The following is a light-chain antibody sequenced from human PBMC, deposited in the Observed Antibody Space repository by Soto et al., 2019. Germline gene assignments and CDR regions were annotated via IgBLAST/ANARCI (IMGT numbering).Light chain of an antibody. CDR3: CSHSTSIAWV. CDR1: DNDVGGYDF. CDR2: QVT. J-gene: IGLJ3*02. Sequence: QLVLTQSASVSGSPGQSITISCTGTDNDVGGYDFVSWYQQHPGRAPKLLIHQVTIRLSGISSRFSGSKSGNTASLTITGLQPEDEAMYFCCSHSTSIAWVFGGGTQLTVL. V-gene: IGLV2-14*01.